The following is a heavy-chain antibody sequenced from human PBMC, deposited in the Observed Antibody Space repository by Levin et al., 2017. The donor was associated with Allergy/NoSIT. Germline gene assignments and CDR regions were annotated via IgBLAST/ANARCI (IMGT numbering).Heavy chain of an antibody. CDR1: GYSFSIYG. D-gene: IGHD6-13*01. Sequence: ASVKVSCKASGYSFSIYGFNWVHQAPGQGLEWLGWISAYTGNTDYAQKFQGRVTMTTDTSTSTAYMDLRSLRSDDTAVYYCARGTAAGEIDYWGQGTLVTVSS. CDR2: ISAYTGNT. V-gene: IGHV1-18*01. J-gene: IGHJ4*02. CDR3: ARGTAAGEIDY.